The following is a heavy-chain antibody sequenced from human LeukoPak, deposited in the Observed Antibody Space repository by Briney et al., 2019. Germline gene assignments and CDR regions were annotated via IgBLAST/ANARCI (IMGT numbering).Heavy chain of an antibody. CDR2: IYTSGST. Sequence: HPSETLSLTCTVSGGSISSYYWSWIRQPAGKGLEWIGRIYTSGSTNYNPSLKSRVTMSVDTSKNQFSLKLSSVTAADTAVYYCARSEYCSSTSCYTFDYWGQGTLVTVSS. CDR1: GGSISSYY. V-gene: IGHV4-4*07. CDR3: ARSEYCSSTSCYTFDY. D-gene: IGHD2-2*02. J-gene: IGHJ4*02.